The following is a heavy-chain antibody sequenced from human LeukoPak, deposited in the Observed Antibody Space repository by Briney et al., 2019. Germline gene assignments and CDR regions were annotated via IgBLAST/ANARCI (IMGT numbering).Heavy chain of an antibody. CDR2: IYTSGST. D-gene: IGHD2-2*01. Sequence: SETLSLTCTVSGGSTSSHYWSWIRQPAGKGLEWIGRIYTSGSTNYNPSLKSRVTMSVDMSKNQFSLKLSSVIAADTAVYYCARLSSTNSYYYYMDVWGNGTTVTVSS. CDR1: GGSTSSHY. V-gene: IGHV4-4*07. J-gene: IGHJ6*03. CDR3: ARLSSTNSYYYYMDV.